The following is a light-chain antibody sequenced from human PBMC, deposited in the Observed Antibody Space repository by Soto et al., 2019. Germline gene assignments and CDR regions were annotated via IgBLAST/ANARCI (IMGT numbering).Light chain of an antibody. Sequence: TVMTQSPATLSVSPGERATLSCRASQTVSTNLAWYQQKPGQAPRLLIYSASTRATGIPARFSGSGSGTEFTLTISSLQSEDFAVYFCQQYNNWPPITFGQGTRLEIK. J-gene: IGKJ5*01. CDR1: QTVSTN. CDR3: QQYNNWPPIT. V-gene: IGKV3-15*01. CDR2: SAS.